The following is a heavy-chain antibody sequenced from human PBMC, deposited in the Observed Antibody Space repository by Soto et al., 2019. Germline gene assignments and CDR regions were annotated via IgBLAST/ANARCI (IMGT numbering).Heavy chain of an antibody. Sequence: GASVKVSCKASGYTFTSYYMHWVRQAPGQGLEWMGIINPSGGSTSYAQKFQGRVTMTRDTSTSTVYMELSSLRSEDTAVYYCARVGLRAVSRSGWYSGPHGMDVWGQGTTVTVSS. CDR3: ARVGLRAVSRSGWYSGPHGMDV. CDR1: GYTFTSYY. CDR2: INPSGGST. D-gene: IGHD6-19*01. V-gene: IGHV1-46*01. J-gene: IGHJ6*02.